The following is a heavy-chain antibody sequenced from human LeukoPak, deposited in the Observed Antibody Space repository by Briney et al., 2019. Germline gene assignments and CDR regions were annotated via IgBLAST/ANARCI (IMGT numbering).Heavy chain of an antibody. CDR2: VYYSGDT. J-gene: IGHJ2*01. V-gene: IGHV4-39*02. Sequence: SETLSLTCTVSGGSTTTSDYYWDWFRQPPGKGLEWVGSVYYSGDTYYNPSLESRATISLDTSKNYFSLKLTSVTAADTAVYYCAAAKATWYFDLWGRGTLVSVSP. CDR3: AAAKATWYFDL. CDR1: GGSTTTSDYY.